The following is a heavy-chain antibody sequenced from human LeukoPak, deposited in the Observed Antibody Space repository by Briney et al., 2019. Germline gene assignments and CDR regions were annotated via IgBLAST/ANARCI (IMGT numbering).Heavy chain of an antibody. CDR1: GFTFSRNS. CDR3: ATDMAADGDY. CDR2: ISSSDSTV. V-gene: IGHV3-48*04. D-gene: IGHD6-13*01. Sequence: GGSLRLSCEASGFTFSRNSMNWVRQAPGKGLEWVSYISSSDSTVYYADSVKGRFTISRDNAKNSLYLQMNSLRAEDTAVYYCATDMAADGDYWGQGTLVTVSS. J-gene: IGHJ4*02.